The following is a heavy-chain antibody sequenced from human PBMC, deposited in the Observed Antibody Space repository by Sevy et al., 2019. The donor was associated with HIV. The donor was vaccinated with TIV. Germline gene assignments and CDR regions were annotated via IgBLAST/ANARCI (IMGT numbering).Heavy chain of an antibody. CDR1: GFTFTSSA. D-gene: IGHD2-15*01. Sequence: ASVKVSCKASGFTFTSSAVQWVRQARGQRLEWIGWTVVGSGNTNYAQKFQERVTITRDMSTSTAYMELSSLRSEDTAVYYCAAVGGFFGDFDYWGQGTLVTVSS. J-gene: IGHJ4*02. CDR2: TVVGSGNT. CDR3: AAVGGFFGDFDY. V-gene: IGHV1-58*01.